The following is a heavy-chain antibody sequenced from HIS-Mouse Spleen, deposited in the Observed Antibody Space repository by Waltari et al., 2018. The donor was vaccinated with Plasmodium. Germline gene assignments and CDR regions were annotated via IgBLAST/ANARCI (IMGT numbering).Heavy chain of an antibody. CDR1: GGSISSGSYY. V-gene: IGHV4-39*01. J-gene: IGHJ4*02. CDR2: IYYSGST. D-gene: IGHD1-26*01. CDR3: ARRGGSYYYFDY. Sequence: QLQLQESGPGLVKPSETLSLTCTVSGGSISSGSYYWGWIRQPPGKGLEWIGSIYYSGSTYYNPSLKSRVTISVDTSKNQFSLKLSSVTAADTAVYYCARRGGSYYYFDYWGQGTLVTVSS.